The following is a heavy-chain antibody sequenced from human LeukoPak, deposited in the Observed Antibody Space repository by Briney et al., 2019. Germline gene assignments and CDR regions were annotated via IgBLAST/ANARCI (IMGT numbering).Heavy chain of an antibody. Sequence: GGSLRLSCVASGFTFSSSEMNWVRQAPGKGLEWISYITSSSRTIWYADSVKGRFTISRDNAKNSLYLQMNSLRAEDTAVYYCAKFSGWYEDYFDYWGQGTLVTVSS. CDR3: AKFSGWYEDYFDY. D-gene: IGHD6-19*01. V-gene: IGHV3-48*03. CDR2: ITSSSRTI. CDR1: GFTFSSSE. J-gene: IGHJ4*02.